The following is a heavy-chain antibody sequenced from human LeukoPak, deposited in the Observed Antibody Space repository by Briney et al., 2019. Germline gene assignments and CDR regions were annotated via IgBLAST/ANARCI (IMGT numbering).Heavy chain of an antibody. CDR1: GYSISSGYY. Sequence: ASETLSLTCTVSGYSISSGYYWGWIRQPPGKRLEWVGSISSSGNTYYNPTLKSRVTISVDTSKNLFSLKLSSVTAADTAVYYCAGAEPRGIVWYPYWGQGTLVTVSS. D-gene: IGHD6-13*01. CDR3: AGAEPRGIVWYPY. V-gene: IGHV4-38-2*02. CDR2: ISSSGNT. J-gene: IGHJ4*02.